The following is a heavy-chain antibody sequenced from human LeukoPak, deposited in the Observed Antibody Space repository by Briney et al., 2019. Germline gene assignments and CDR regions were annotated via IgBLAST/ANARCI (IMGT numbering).Heavy chain of an antibody. J-gene: IGHJ4*02. CDR2: ISYDGSNK. Sequence: GGSLRLSCAASGFTFSSYAMHWVRQAPGKGLEWVAVISYDGSNKYYADSVKGRFTISRDNSKNTLYLQMNSLRAEDTAVYYCARDPGRDGYNYFDYWGQGTLVTVSS. CDR3: ARDPGRDGYNYFDY. D-gene: IGHD5-24*01. V-gene: IGHV3-30-3*01. CDR1: GFTFSSYA.